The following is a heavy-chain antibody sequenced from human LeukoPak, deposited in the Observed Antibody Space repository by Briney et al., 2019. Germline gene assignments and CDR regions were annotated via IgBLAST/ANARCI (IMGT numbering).Heavy chain of an antibody. CDR1: GFTFDDYA. V-gene: IGHV3-9*01. CDR2: ISWNSGSI. D-gene: IGHD2-2*01. Sequence: PGGSLRLSCAASGFTFDDYAMHWVRQAPGKGLEWVSGISWNSGSIGYADSVKGRFTFSRDTAKNSLYLQMNSLRAEDTAVYYCARASVPAAHWAAFDIWGHGTMVTVSS. J-gene: IGHJ3*02. CDR3: ARASVPAAHWAAFDI.